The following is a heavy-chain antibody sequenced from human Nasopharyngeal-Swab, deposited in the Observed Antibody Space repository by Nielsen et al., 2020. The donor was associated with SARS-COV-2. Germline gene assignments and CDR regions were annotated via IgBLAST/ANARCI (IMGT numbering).Heavy chain of an antibody. CDR1: GYTFTSYA. D-gene: IGHD6-19*01. V-gene: IGHV1-3*01. J-gene: IGHJ6*02. CDR2: INAGNGNT. CDR3: ARVEAGYSSGGPYYYYGMDV. Sequence: ASVKVSCKASGYTFTSYAMHWVRQAPGQRLEWMGRINAGNGNTKYSQKFQGRVTITRDTSASTAYMELSSLRSEDTAVYYCARVEAGYSSGGPYYYYGMDVWGQGTTVTVSS.